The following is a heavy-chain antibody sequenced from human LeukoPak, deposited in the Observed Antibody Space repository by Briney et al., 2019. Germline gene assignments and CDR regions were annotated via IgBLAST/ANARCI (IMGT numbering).Heavy chain of an antibody. CDR1: EFAFSSYT. V-gene: IGHV3-21*01. CDR3: ASGPGITVSRNLDY. J-gene: IGHJ4*02. Sequence: PGGSLRLSCAASEFAFSSYTMNWVRQAPGKGLEWVSSLSSSSSYIYYADSVRGRFTISRDNAKNSLYLQMNSLRAEDTAVYYCASGPGITVSRNLDYWGQGTLVTVSS. CDR2: LSSSSSYI. D-gene: IGHD6-19*01.